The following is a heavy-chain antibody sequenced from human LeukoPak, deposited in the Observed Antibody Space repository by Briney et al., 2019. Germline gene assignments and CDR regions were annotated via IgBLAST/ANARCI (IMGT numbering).Heavy chain of an antibody. CDR3: ARDLSINWFDP. CDR1: GFAFSTYA. Sequence: PGRSLRLSCAASGFAFSTYAMHWVRQAPGKGLDWVAVISYDGSNKHYADSVEGHFTISRDDSENTLYLQMSALRAEDTAVYYCARDLSINWFDPWGQGTLVTVSS. D-gene: IGHD3-3*02. V-gene: IGHV3-30-3*01. J-gene: IGHJ5*02. CDR2: ISYDGSNK.